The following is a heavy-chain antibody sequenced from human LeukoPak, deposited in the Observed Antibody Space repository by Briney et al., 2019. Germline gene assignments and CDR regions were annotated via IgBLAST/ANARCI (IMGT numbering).Heavy chain of an antibody. CDR3: ARGGSGSYSAFDI. J-gene: IGHJ3*02. Sequence: SETLSLTCTVSGDSTSSYYWTWIRQPAGKGLDWIGRISTSGSTNYNPSLKSRVTMSLDTSKNQFSLKLSSVTAADTAVYHCARGGSGSYSAFDIWGQGTMVTVSS. CDR2: ISTSGST. V-gene: IGHV4-4*07. D-gene: IGHD1-26*01. CDR1: GDSTSSYY.